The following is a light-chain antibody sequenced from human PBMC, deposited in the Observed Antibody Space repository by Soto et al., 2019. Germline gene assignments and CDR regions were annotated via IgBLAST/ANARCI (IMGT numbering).Light chain of an antibody. CDR3: QQVNTYLWT. Sequence: DIQMTQSPSTLSASVGDRVTITCRASQSISSWLAWYQQKPGKAPKLLIYDASSLESGVPSRFSGSGSGTEFTLTISSLQPDDFATYYCQQVNTYLWTFGQGTKVEMK. CDR1: QSISSW. J-gene: IGKJ1*01. CDR2: DAS. V-gene: IGKV1-5*01.